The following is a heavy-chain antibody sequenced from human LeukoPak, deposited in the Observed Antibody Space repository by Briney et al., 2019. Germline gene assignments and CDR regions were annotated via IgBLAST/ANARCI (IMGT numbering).Heavy chain of an antibody. CDR3: ARCTDTAMVNALYYFDY. V-gene: IGHV4-59*01. D-gene: IGHD5-18*01. J-gene: IGHJ4*02. Sequence: SETLSLTCTVSGGSISIYYWSWIRQPPGKGLEWIGYIYYSGSTNYNPSLKSRATISVDTSKNQFSLKLSSVTAADTAVYYCARCTDTAMVNALYYFDYWGQGTLVTVSS. CDR2: IYYSGST. CDR1: GGSISIYY.